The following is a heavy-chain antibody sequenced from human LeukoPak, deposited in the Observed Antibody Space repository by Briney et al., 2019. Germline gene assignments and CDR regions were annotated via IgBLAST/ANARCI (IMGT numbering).Heavy chain of an antibody. J-gene: IGHJ6*03. CDR1: GGSISSYY. D-gene: IGHD1-7*01. Sequence: SETLSLTCTVSGGSISSYYWSWIRQPPGKGLEWIGYTYTSGSTNYNPSLKSRVTISVDTSKNQFSLKLSSVTAADTAVYYCARQGYNWNSIYYYYMDVWGKGTTVTVSS. CDR2: TYTSGST. V-gene: IGHV4-4*09. CDR3: ARQGYNWNSIYYYYMDV.